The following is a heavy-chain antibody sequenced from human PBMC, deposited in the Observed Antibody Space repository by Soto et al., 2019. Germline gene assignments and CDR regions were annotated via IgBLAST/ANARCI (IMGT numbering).Heavy chain of an antibody. J-gene: IGHJ4*02. CDR2: IHDSGIT. Sequence: QVQLQESGPGLMKPSQTLSLTCTVSGGSVSSGGHNWSWIRQHPGKVLEWIGYIHDSGITFYNPSLKGRVSISIDTSKNQFSLKLTSVTAADTAVYYCARAFRMTTFAPYFDFWGRGALVTVSS. V-gene: IGHV4-31*03. D-gene: IGHD1-1*01. CDR3: ARAFRMTTFAPYFDF. CDR1: GGSVSSGGHN.